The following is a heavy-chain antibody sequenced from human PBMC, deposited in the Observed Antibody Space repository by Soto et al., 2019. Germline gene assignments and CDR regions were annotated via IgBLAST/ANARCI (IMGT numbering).Heavy chain of an antibody. V-gene: IGHV5-51*01. Sequence: GESLRISCKGSGYSFTSYCIGLVRQMPGKGLEWMGIIYPGDSDTRYSPSFQGQVTISADKSISTAYLQWSSLKASDTAMYYCARSIAVAGNMGGAFDIWGQGTMVT. CDR1: GYSFTSYC. J-gene: IGHJ3*02. D-gene: IGHD6-19*01. CDR3: ARSIAVAGNMGGAFDI. CDR2: IYPGDSDT.